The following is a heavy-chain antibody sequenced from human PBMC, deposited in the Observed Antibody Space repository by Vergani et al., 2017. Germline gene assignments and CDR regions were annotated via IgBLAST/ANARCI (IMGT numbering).Heavy chain of an antibody. J-gene: IGHJ6*03. CDR2: IYSGGST. V-gene: IGHV3-53*01. D-gene: IGHD1-7*01. Sequence: EVQLVESGGGLIQPGGSLRLSCAASGFTVSSNYMSWVRQAPGKGLEWVSVIYSGGSTYYADSVKGRFTISRDNSKNTLYVQMNSLRAEDTAVYYCAKGVDWNYSFYYYMDVWGKGTTVTVSS. CDR1: GFTVSSNY. CDR3: AKGVDWNYSFYYYMDV.